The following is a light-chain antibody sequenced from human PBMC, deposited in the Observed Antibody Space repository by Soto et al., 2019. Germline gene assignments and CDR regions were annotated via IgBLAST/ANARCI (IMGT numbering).Light chain of an antibody. CDR1: PSVAANY. CDR3: PQYGTAPLP. J-gene: IGKJ3*01. V-gene: IGKV3-20*01. CDR2: GAS. Sequence: VLTESPGTLSLSPGERATVSCRASPSVAANYLAWYQQKRGQAPRLLIYGASSRATGIPDRFSGSGSGTDFTLTISRLEPEDFSVYYCPQYGTAPLPFGPGTKVAIK.